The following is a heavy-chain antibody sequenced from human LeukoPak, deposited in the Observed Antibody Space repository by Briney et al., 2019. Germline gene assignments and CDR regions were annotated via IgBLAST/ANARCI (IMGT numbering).Heavy chain of an antibody. D-gene: IGHD3-10*01. CDR3: ARGPLYYYGSGSYYDY. V-gene: IGHV3-33*01. J-gene: IGHJ4*02. Sequence: GGSLRLSCAASGFTFSSYGMHWVRQAPGKGLEWVAVIWYDGSNKYYADSVKGRFTISRDNSKHTLYLQMNSLRAEDTAVYYCARGPLYYYGSGSYYDYWGQGTLVTVSS. CDR1: GFTFSSYG. CDR2: IWYDGSNK.